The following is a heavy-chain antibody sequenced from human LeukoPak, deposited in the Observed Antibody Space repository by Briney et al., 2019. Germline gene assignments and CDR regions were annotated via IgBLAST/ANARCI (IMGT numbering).Heavy chain of an antibody. CDR3: ARSDRSGWYGVY. J-gene: IGHJ4*02. V-gene: IGHV1-69*13. D-gene: IGHD6-19*01. CDR1: GGTFSSYA. Sequence: SVKVSCKASGGTFSSYAISWVRHAPGQGLEWMGGIIPIFGTANYAQKFQGRVTITADESTSTGYMELRSLRSEDTAVYYCARSDRSGWYGVYWGQGTLVTVSS. CDR2: IIPIFGTA.